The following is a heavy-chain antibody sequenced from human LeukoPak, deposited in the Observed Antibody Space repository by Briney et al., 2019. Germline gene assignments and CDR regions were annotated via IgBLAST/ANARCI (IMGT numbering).Heavy chain of an antibody. CDR1: GFTFSSYW. D-gene: IGHD5-18*01. CDR2: IKKEGSEK. CDR3: ARHLSGITGYTYGRGIDY. Sequence: GGSLRLSCAASGFTFSSYWRSWVRQAPGKGLEWVANIKKEGSEKYSVDSVKGRVTISRDNAKTSLYLQMTSLRAEDTAVYYCARHLSGITGYTYGRGIDYWGQGTLVTVSS. J-gene: IGHJ4*02. V-gene: IGHV3-7*01.